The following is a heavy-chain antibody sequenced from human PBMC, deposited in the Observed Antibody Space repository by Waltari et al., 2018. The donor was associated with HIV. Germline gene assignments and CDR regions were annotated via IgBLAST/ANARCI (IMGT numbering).Heavy chain of an antibody. V-gene: IGHV3-23*01. CDR3: AKDEMHSGYETDY. J-gene: IGHJ4*02. CDR2: ISGSGGST. D-gene: IGHD5-12*01. CDR1: GFTFRSYA. Sequence: EVQLLESGGGLVQPGGSLRLSCAASGFTFRSYAMSWVRPAPGKGLEWVSAISGSGGSTYYADSVKGRFTISRDNSKNTLYLQMNSLRAEDTAVYYCAKDEMHSGYETDYWGQGTLVTVSS.